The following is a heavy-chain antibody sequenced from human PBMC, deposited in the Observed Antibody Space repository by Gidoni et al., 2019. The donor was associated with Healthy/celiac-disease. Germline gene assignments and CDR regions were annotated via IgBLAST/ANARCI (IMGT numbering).Heavy chain of an antibody. D-gene: IGHD3-22*01. CDR3: ARRGSGYYKFYWYFDL. CDR1: GGSISSSSYY. J-gene: IGHJ2*01. CDR2: IYYSGST. Sequence: QLQLQESGPGLVKPSETLSLTCTVSGGSISSSSYYWGWIRQPPGKGLEWIGSIYYSGSTYYNPSLKSRVTISVDTSKNQFSLKLSSVTAADTAVYYCARRGSGYYKFYWYFDLWGRGTLVTVSS. V-gene: IGHV4-39*01.